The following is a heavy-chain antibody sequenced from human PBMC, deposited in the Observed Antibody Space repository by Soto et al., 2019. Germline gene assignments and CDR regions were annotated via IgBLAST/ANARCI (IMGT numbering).Heavy chain of an antibody. J-gene: IGHJ6*02. CDR1: GGSISSGGYS. V-gene: IGHV4-30-2*01. D-gene: IGHD3-22*01. CDR3: ARHPTEYYYDSSGPDYYYYYGMDV. CDR2: IYHSGST. Sequence: SETLSLTCAVSGGSISSGGYSWSWIRQPPGKGLEWIGYIYHSGSTYYNPSLKGRVTISVDRSKNQFSLKLSSVTAADTAVYYCARHPTEYYYDSSGPDYYYYYGMDVWGQGTTVTVSS.